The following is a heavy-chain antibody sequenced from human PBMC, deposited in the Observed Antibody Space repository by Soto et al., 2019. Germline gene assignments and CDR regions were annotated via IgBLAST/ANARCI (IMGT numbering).Heavy chain of an antibody. CDR3: ARVVPGAEAWFGP. V-gene: IGHV1-18*01. CDR1: GYTFSNYG. J-gene: IGHJ5*02. Sequence: QVQLVQSGGEVKRPGASVKVSCKTSGYTFSNYGITWVRQAPGQPLEWLGWITPYSDGTNYAQKFQGRVAITTDTSTATAYMELRSLRSDDTAVYYCARVVPGAEAWFGPWGQGTLVTVSS. D-gene: IGHD2-2*01. CDR2: ITPYSDGT.